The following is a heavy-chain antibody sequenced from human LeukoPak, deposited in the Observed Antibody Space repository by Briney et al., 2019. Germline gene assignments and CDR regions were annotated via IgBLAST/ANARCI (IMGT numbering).Heavy chain of an antibody. CDR3: AKLCSYYYVSRGFYPFHI. J-gene: IGHJ3*02. CDR2: IYYSGST. D-gene: IGHD3-22*01. Sequence: SETLSLTCSVFGGSVCSGRYYWSSIRQPPGKGLEWIGYIYYSGSTNYNPSLKSRVTISVDTSKNQFSLKLSSVTAADTAVYYCAKLCSYYYVSRGFYPFHIWGQGTMVTVSS. CDR1: GGSVCSGRYY. V-gene: IGHV4-61*01.